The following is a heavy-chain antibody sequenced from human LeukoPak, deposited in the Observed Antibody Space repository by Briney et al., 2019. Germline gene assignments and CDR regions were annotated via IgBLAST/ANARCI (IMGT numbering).Heavy chain of an antibody. CDR2: IWYDGSNK. CDR1: GFTFSSYG. V-gene: IGHV3-33*01. CDR3: ARDFKGNWYSSSWYGGDY. D-gene: IGHD6-13*01. J-gene: IGHJ4*02. Sequence: GGSLRVSCEASGFTFSSYGMHWVRQAPGKGLEWVAVIWYDGSNKYYADSVKGRFTISRDNSKNTLYLQMNSLRAEDTAVYYCARDFKGNWYSSSWYGGDYWGQGTLVTVSS.